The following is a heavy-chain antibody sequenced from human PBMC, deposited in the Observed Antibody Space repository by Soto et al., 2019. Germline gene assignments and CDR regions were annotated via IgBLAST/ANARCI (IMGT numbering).Heavy chain of an antibody. J-gene: IGHJ4*02. Sequence: SETLSLTCAVSSFSISSGYYWGWVRQPPGKGLEWIGSIYYSGSTYYNPSLKSRVTISVDTSKNQFSLKLSSVTAADTAVYYCARHESEAGYSSSWPFDYWGQGTLVTVSS. CDR1: SFSISSGYY. CDR3: ARHESEAGYSSSWPFDY. D-gene: IGHD6-13*01. V-gene: IGHV4-38-2*01. CDR2: IYYSGST.